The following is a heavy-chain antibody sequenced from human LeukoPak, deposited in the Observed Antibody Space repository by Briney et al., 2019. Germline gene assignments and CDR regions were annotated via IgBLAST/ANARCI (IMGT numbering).Heavy chain of an antibody. J-gene: IGHJ5*02. CDR3: AREKGGLMVVTPEDWFDP. D-gene: IGHD4-23*01. V-gene: IGHV1-2*06. CDR2: IDPNSGGT. Sequence: ASVKVSCKASGYTFTGYYMHWVRQAPGQGLEWMGRIDPNSGGTNYAQKFQGRVTMTRDTSISTAYMGLSRLRSDDTAVYYCAREKGGLMVVTPEDWFDPWGQGTLVTVSS. CDR1: GYTFTGYY.